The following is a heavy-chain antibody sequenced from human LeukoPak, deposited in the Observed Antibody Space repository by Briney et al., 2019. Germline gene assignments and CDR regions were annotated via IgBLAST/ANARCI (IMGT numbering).Heavy chain of an antibody. J-gene: IGHJ5*02. V-gene: IGHV3-74*01. CDR1: GFTFSSYG. Sequence: TGGSLRLSCAASGFTFSSYGMHWVRQAPGKGLVWVSRINSDGSSTYYADSVKGRFTISRDNSKNTLYLQMNSLRAEDTAVYYCAKGTRLSHLNWFDPWGQGTLVTVSS. CDR2: INSDGSST. D-gene: IGHD6-19*01. CDR3: AKGTRLSHLNWFDP.